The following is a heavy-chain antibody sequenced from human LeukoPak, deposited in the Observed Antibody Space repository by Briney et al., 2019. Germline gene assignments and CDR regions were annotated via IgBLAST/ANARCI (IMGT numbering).Heavy chain of an antibody. V-gene: IGHV3-30-3*01. CDR3: ARDEISYDSSGYYFY. CDR2: ISYDGSNK. Sequence: SGGSLRLSCAASGFTFSSYAMHWVRQAPGKGLEWVAVISYDGSNKYYADSVKGRFTISRDNSKNTLYLQMNSLRAEDTAVYYCARDEISYDSSGYYFYWGQGTLVTVSS. CDR1: GFTFSSYA. D-gene: IGHD3-22*01. J-gene: IGHJ4*02.